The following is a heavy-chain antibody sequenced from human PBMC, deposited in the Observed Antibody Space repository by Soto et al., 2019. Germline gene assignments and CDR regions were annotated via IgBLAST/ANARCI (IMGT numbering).Heavy chain of an antibody. V-gene: IGHV4-39*01. Sequence: KTSETLSLTCTVSGGSISSSSYYWGWIRQPPGKGLEWIGSIYYSGSTYYNPSLKSRVTISVDTSKNQFSLKLSSVTAADTAVYYCACGPECERRPFDYWGQGTLVTVSS. CDR2: IYYSGST. J-gene: IGHJ4*02. D-gene: IGHD3-3*01. CDR1: GGSISSSSYY. CDR3: ACGPECERRPFDY.